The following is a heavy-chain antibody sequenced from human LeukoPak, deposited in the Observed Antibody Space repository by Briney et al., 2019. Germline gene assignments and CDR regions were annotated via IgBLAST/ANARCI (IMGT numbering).Heavy chain of an antibody. V-gene: IGHV1-2*02. CDR3: ARSPGDFWSGYYMANYFDY. D-gene: IGHD3-3*01. J-gene: IGHJ4*02. CDR1: RYTFTGYF. CDR2: INPNSGGT. Sequence: ASVKVSCKASRYTFTGYFMHWVRQAPGQGLEWMGWINPNSGGTNYAQKFQGRVTMTRDTSISTAYMELSRLRSGDTAVYYCARSPGDFWSGYYMANYFDYWGQGTLVTVSS.